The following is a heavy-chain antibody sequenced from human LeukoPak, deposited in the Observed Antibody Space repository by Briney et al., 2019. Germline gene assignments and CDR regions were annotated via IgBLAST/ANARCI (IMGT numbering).Heavy chain of an antibody. Sequence: PGGSLRLSCAASGFTFSSYAMSWVRQAPGKGLEWVSVITGSGGSTYYADSVKGRFTLSRDNSKNTLYLQMNSLRAEDTAVYYCATDPLLDYWGQGTLVTVSS. J-gene: IGHJ4*02. CDR1: GFTFSSYA. CDR3: ATDPLLDY. V-gene: IGHV3-23*01. D-gene: IGHD2-15*01. CDR2: ITGSGGST.